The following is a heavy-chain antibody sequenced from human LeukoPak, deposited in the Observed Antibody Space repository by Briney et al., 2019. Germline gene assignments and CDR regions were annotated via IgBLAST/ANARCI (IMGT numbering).Heavy chain of an antibody. CDR2: MNPNSGNT. V-gene: IGHV1-8*01. J-gene: IGHJ6*02. CDR3: AREFDYGDYFSRGMDV. D-gene: IGHD4-17*01. Sequence: ASVKVSCKASGYTFTSYDINWVRQATGQGLAWMGWMNPNSGNTGYAQKFQGRVTMTRNTSISTAYMELSSLRSEDTAVYYCAREFDYGDYFSRGMDVWGQGTTVTVSS. CDR1: GYTFTSYD.